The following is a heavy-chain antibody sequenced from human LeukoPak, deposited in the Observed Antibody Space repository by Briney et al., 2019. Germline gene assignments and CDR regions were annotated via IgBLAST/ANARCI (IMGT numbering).Heavy chain of an antibody. D-gene: IGHD5-24*01. Sequence: GGSLRLSCAASGFTVSSNYMSWVRQAPGKGLEWVANINQDGSEKYYVDSVKGRFTISRDNAKNSLYLQMNSLRAEDTAVYYCARDVATISNWFDPWGQGTLVTVSS. CDR1: GFTVSSNY. CDR2: INQDGSEK. V-gene: IGHV3-7*01. J-gene: IGHJ5*02. CDR3: ARDVATISNWFDP.